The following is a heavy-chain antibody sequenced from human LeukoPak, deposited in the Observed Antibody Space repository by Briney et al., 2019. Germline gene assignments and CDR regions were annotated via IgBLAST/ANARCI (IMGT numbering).Heavy chain of an antibody. D-gene: IGHD6-19*01. J-gene: IGHJ4*02. CDR1: GFTFSSYW. Sequence: GGSLRLSCAASGFTFSSYWMSWVRQAPGKGLEWVGNIKQDGSEKYYADSVKGRFTISRDNAKNSVYLQMNSLRAEDTAIYYCASKYSSGWDFDYWGQGAQVTVSS. CDR3: ASKYSSGWDFDY. V-gene: IGHV3-7*01. CDR2: IKQDGSEK.